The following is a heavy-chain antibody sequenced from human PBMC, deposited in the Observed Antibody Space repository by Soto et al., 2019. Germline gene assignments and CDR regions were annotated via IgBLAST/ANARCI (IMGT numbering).Heavy chain of an antibody. D-gene: IGHD2-2*01. J-gene: IGHJ6*02. CDR3: AKDLRRSSTSYYGMDV. CDR1: GFTFDDYA. CDR2: ISWNSGSI. V-gene: IGHV3-9*01. Sequence: EVQLVESGGGLVQPGRSLRLSCAASGFTFDDYAMHWVRQAPGKGLEWVSGISWNSGSIGYADSVKGRFTISRDNAKNSLYLQMNSLRAEDTALYYCAKDLRRSSTSYYGMDVWGQGTTVTVSS.